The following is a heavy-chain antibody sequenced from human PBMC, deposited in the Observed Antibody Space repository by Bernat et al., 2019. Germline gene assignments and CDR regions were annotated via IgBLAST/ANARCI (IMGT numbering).Heavy chain of an antibody. Sequence: QVQLVESGGGVVQPGRSLRLSCAASGFTFSSYGMHWVRQAPGKGLEWVVVIWYDGSNKYYADSVKGRFTISRDNSKNTLYLQMNSLRAEDTAVYYCARDFGDDFWSGPHYYFDYWGQGTLVTVSS. V-gene: IGHV3-33*01. D-gene: IGHD3-3*01. J-gene: IGHJ4*02. CDR2: IWYDGSNK. CDR3: ARDFGDDFWSGPHYYFDY. CDR1: GFTFSSYG.